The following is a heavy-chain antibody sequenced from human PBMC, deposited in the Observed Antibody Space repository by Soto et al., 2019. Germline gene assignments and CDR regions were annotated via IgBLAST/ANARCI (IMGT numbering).Heavy chain of an antibody. V-gene: IGHV3-30-3*01. J-gene: IGHJ4*02. Sequence: QVQLVESGGGVVQPVRSLRLSCAASGFTFSSYAMHWVRQAPGKGLEWVAVISYDGSNKYYADSVKGRFTISRDNSKNTLYLQMNSLRAEDTAVYYCAREETTTCFDYWGQGTLVTVSS. D-gene: IGHD1-7*01. CDR2: ISYDGSNK. CDR1: GFTFSSYA. CDR3: AREETTTCFDY.